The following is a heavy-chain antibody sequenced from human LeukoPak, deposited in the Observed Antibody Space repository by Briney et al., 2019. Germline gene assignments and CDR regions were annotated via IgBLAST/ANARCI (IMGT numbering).Heavy chain of an antibody. V-gene: IGHV4-38-2*01. J-gene: IGHJ6*03. CDR2: LYHPDST. Sequence: SETLSLTCGVSGYPINNAYYWVWIRQPPRKGLEWIGSLYHPDSTYYNPSLKSRVTMSVDTSRNQFSLRLSFVTAADTAVYYCARQYDSYFYYYLDLWGTGTTVTVSS. CDR3: ARQYDSYFYYYLDL. D-gene: IGHD2-2*01. CDR1: GYPINNAYY.